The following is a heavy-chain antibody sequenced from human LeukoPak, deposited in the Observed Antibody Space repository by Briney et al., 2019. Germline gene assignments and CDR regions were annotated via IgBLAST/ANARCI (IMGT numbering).Heavy chain of an antibody. Sequence: SETLSLTCTVSGGSISSSSYYWGWIRQPPGKGLEWIGSIYYSGSTYYNPSLKSRVTISVDTSKNQFSRKLSSVAAADTAVYYCARLADIGVVVAATTGGFDYWGQGTLVSVSS. CDR1: GGSISSSSYY. D-gene: IGHD2-15*01. V-gene: IGHV4-39*01. CDR2: IYYSGST. J-gene: IGHJ4*02. CDR3: ARLADIGVVVAATTGGFDY.